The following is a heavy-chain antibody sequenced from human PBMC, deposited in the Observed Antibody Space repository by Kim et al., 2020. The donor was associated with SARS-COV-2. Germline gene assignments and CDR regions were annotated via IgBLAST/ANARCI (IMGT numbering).Heavy chain of an antibody. Sequence: GGSLRLSCAASGFTFSSYAMSWVRQAPGKGLEWVSAISGSGGSTYYADSVKGRFTISRDNSKNTLYLQMNSLRAEDTAVYYCAKDRYKGIRLRYFDPGPFDIWGQGTMVTVSS. V-gene: IGHV3-23*01. J-gene: IGHJ3*02. CDR1: GFTFSSYA. CDR2: ISGSGGST. CDR3: AKDRYKGIRLRYFDPGPFDI. D-gene: IGHD3-9*01.